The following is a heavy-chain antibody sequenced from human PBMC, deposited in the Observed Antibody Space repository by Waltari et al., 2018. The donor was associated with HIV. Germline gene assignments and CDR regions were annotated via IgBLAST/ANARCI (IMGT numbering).Heavy chain of an antibody. CDR2: IYTSGST. V-gene: IGHV4-61*02. D-gene: IGHD2-2*01. Sequence: QVQLQESGPGLVKPSQTLSLTCTVSGGSISSGSYYWSWIRQPAGTGLEWIGRIYTSGSTNYNPSLKSRVTISVDTSKNQFSLKLSSVTAADTAVYYCASRSSFVVVPAAKLWLDYWGQGTLVTVSS. CDR1: GGSISSGSYY. J-gene: IGHJ4*02. CDR3: ASRSSFVVVPAAKLWLDY.